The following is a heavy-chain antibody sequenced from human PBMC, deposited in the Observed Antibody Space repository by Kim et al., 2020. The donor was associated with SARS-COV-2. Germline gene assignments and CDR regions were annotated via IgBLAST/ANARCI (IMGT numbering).Heavy chain of an antibody. CDR3: ARLHFSTRPTHYYGMDV. CDR1: GYSFTGYW. CDR2: IYPGDSDT. J-gene: IGHJ6*02. V-gene: IGHV5-51*01. Sequence: GESLKISCKGSGYSFTGYWIGWVRQMPGKGLEWMGIIYPGDSDTRYSPSFQGQVTISADKSISTAYLQWSSLKASDTAMYYCARLHFSTRPTHYYGMDVWGQGTTVTVSS.